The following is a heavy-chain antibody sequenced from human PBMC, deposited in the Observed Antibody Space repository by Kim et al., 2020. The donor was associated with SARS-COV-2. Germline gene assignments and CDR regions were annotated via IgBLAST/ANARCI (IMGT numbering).Heavy chain of an antibody. CDR3: ARAVWFRELLPRYYFDY. J-gene: IGHJ4*02. D-gene: IGHD3-10*01. Sequence: KFQGRVTMTRNTSISTAYMELSSLRSEDTAVYYCARAVWFRELLPRYYFDYWGQGTPVTVSS. V-gene: IGHV1-8*01.